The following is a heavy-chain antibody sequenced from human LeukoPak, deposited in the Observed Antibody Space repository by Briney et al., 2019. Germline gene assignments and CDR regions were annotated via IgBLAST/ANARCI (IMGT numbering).Heavy chain of an antibody. J-gene: IGHJ4*02. D-gene: IGHD6-13*01. CDR3: ARGLATAAAY. CDR1: GFTFNKYW. V-gene: IGHV3-7*01. Sequence: GGSLRLSCADSGFTFNKYWMSWVRQAPGKGLEWMANINQDGSQKYYLDSVKGRFTISRDNAKNSVYLQMNSLRAEDTALYYCARGLATAAAYWGQGTLVTDSS. CDR2: INQDGSQK.